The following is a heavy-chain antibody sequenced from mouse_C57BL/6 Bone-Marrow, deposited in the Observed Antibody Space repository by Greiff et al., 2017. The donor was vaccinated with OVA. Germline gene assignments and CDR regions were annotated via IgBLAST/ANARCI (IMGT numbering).Heavy chain of an antibody. V-gene: IGHV5-4*01. D-gene: IGHD2-5*01. CDR1: GFTFSSYA. J-gene: IGHJ4*01. CDR3: ARDHSNYEGYYYAMDY. CDR2: ISDGGSYT. Sequence: EVKLQESGGGLVKPGGSLKLSCAASGFTFSSYAMSWVRQTPEKRLEWVATISDGGSYTYYPDNVKGRFTISRDNAKNNLYLQMSHLKSEDTAMYYCARDHSNYEGYYYAMDYWGQGTSVTVSS.